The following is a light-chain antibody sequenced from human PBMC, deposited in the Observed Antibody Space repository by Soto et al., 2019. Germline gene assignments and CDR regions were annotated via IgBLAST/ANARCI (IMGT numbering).Light chain of an antibody. V-gene: IGLV1-40*01. CDR2: GNS. CDR3: QSYDSSLSGFVV. CDR1: RFNIGAGYD. Sequence: QSVLTQPPSVSGAPGQRVTISCTGSRFNIGAGYDVHWYQQLPGTAPKLLIYGNSNRPSGVPDRFSGSKSGTSASLAITGLQAEDEADYYCQSYDSSLSGFVVFGGGTKRTVL. J-gene: IGLJ2*01.